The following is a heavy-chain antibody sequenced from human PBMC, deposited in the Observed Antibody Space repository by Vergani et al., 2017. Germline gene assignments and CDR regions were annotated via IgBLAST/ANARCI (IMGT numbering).Heavy chain of an antibody. Sequence: QVTLRESGPALVQPTQTLTLTCTFSGFSILTSEMCVSWIRQPPGKALEWLALIDWNDNKYFNTSLKTRLTISKDASKNQVVLTVTNMDPVDTATYYCARIRRRGRSGYDIFDFWGQGILVTVAS. J-gene: IGHJ4*02. V-gene: IGHV2-70*01. CDR1: GFSILTSEMC. CDR3: ARIRRRGRSGYDIFDF. D-gene: IGHD5-12*01. CDR2: IDWNDNK.